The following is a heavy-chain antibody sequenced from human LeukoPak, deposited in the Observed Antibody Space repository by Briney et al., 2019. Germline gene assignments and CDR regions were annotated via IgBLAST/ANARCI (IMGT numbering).Heavy chain of an antibody. Sequence: RASVKLSCKASGYTFTSYGISWVRQAPGQGLEWMGWISAYNGNTNYAQKLQGRVTMTTDTSTSTAYMELRSLRSDDTAVYYCARDRIVVVPAANVWFDPWGQGTLVTVSS. CDR3: ARDRIVVVPAANVWFDP. CDR2: ISAYNGNT. V-gene: IGHV1-18*01. D-gene: IGHD2-2*01. J-gene: IGHJ5*02. CDR1: GYTFTSYG.